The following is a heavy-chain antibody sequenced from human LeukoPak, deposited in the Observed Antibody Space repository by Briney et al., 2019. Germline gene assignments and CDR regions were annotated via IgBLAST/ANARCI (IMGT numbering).Heavy chain of an antibody. J-gene: IGHJ4*02. CDR3: ARDDMRLSGGFDY. CDR2: IYYKGNT. CDR1: GASISSGGYF. D-gene: IGHD6-19*01. Sequence: SETLSLTCAVSGASISSGGYFYSWIRQHPGEGLEWLAYIYYKGNTYYNPSLKSRLTISVDTSKNQFSLNLTSVSAADTAVYYCARDDMRLSGGFDYWGQGTLVTVSS. V-gene: IGHV4-31*11.